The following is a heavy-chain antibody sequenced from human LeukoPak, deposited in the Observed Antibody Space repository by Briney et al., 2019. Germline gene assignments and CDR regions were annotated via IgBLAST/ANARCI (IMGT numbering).Heavy chain of an antibody. V-gene: IGHV4-59*08. Sequence: SETLSLTCTVSGGSISSYYWSWIRQPPGKGLEWIGYIYYSGSTNYNPSLKSRVTISVDTSKNQFSLKLSSVTAADTAVFYCARHDSSGYYYYFDYWGQGTLVIVSS. J-gene: IGHJ4*02. CDR3: ARHDSSGYYYYFDY. CDR2: IYYSGST. D-gene: IGHD3-22*01. CDR1: GGSISSYY.